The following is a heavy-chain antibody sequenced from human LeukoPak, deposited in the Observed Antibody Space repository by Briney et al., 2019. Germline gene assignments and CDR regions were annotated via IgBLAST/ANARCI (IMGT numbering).Heavy chain of an antibody. CDR3: ARDSQATDS. CDR1: GFTFDDYA. CDR2: ISSSGSTI. J-gene: IGHJ5*01. V-gene: IGHV3-11*01. Sequence: GGSLRLSCAASGFTFDDYAMHWVRQAPGKGLEWVSYISSSGSTIYYADSVKGRFTISRDNAKNSLYLQMNSLRAEDTAVYYCARDSQATDSWGQGTLVTVSS.